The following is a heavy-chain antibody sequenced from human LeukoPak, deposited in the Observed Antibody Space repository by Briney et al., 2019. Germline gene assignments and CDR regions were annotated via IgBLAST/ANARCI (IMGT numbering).Heavy chain of an antibody. V-gene: IGHV3-30*03. CDR2: ISYDGSNK. CDR1: GFTFSSYS. Sequence: GGSLRLSCAASGFTFSSYSMNWVRQAPGKGLEWVAVISYDGSNKYYADSVKGRFTISRDNSKNTLYLQMNSLRAEDTAVYYCARRAGAYSHPYDYWGQGTLVTASS. D-gene: IGHD4/OR15-4a*01. J-gene: IGHJ4*02. CDR3: ARRAGAYSHPYDY.